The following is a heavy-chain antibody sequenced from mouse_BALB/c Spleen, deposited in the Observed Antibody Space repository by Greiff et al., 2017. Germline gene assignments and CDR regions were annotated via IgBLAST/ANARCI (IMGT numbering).Heavy chain of an antibody. CDR3: ARGGYYPYFDY. Sequence: VQLQQSGPELVKPGASVKISCKASGYAFSSSWMNWVKQRPGQGLEWIGRIYPGDGDTNYNGKFKGKATLTADKSSSTAYMQLSSLTSVDSAVYFCARGGYYPYFDYWGQGTTLTVSS. CDR1: GYAFSSSW. V-gene: IGHV1-82*01. J-gene: IGHJ2*01. CDR2: IYPGDGDT. D-gene: IGHD2-3*01.